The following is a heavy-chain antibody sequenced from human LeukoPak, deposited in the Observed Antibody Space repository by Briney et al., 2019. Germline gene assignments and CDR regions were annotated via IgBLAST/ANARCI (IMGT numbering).Heavy chain of an antibody. D-gene: IGHD6-19*01. CDR1: GGSISSYY. J-gene: IGHJ4*02. CDR2: INHSGST. V-gene: IGHV4-34*01. Sequence: SETLSLTCTVSGGSISSYYWSWIRQPPGKGLEWIGEINHSGSTNYNPSLKSRVTISVGTSKDQFSLKLTSVTAADTAVYYCARGGKWLYYFDYWGQGTLVTVSS. CDR3: ARGGKWLYYFDY.